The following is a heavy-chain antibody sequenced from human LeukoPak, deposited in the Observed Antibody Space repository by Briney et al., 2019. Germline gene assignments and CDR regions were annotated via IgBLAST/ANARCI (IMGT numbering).Heavy chain of an antibody. CDR3: ARDKAAAFDF. CDR1: GGSISSYY. Sequence: SETLSLTCTVSGGSISSYYWSWIRQPPGKGLEWIGYIYYSGSTNYNPSLKSRVTISVDTPKNQFSLKLSSVTAADTAVYYCARDKAAAFDFWGQGTLVTVSS. V-gene: IGHV4-59*01. D-gene: IGHD6-13*01. CDR2: IYYSGST. J-gene: IGHJ4*02.